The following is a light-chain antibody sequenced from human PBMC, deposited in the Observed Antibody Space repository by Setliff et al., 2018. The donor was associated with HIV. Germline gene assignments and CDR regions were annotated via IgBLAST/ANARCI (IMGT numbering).Light chain of an antibody. CDR2: DAN. CDR1: SSDVGDYNH. J-gene: IGLJ2*01. Sequence: QSALAQPRSVSGSPGQSVTISCTGTSSDVGDYNHVSWYQQHPGRAPKLIIYDANKRPSGVPDRFSASKSGNTASLTISGLQAEDEADYYCSYAGKFTWLLGGGTKVTVL. V-gene: IGLV2-11*01. CDR3: CSYAGKFTWL.